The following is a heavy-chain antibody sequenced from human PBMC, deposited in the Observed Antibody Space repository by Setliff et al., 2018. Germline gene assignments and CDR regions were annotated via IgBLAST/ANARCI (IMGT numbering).Heavy chain of an antibody. CDR1: GFTFGSHA. D-gene: IGHD1-26*01. Sequence: GGSLRLSCAASGFTFGSHAMHWVRQAPGKGLEWISADGANEYYADSVKGRFTISRDNAKNSVYLQMNSLRAEDTAVYYCASANTTGYYYFDYWGLGTLVTVSS. V-gene: IGHV3-30*07. J-gene: IGHJ4*02. CDR2: SADGANE. CDR3: ASANTTGYYYFDY.